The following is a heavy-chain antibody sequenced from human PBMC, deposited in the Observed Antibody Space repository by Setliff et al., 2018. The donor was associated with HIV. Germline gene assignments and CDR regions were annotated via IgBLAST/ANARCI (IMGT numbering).Heavy chain of an antibody. J-gene: IGHJ6*03. V-gene: IGHV3-21*01. Sequence: PGGSLRLSCAASGFTFSYYSMNWVRQAPGKGLEWVSSISSRSSYIYYSDSLKGRFTISRDNAKNSLYLQMNSLRAEDTAVYYCARAPYYNFWSGYSGQGYMDVWGKGTTVTVSS. CDR2: ISSRSSYI. D-gene: IGHD3-3*01. CDR1: GFTFSYYS. CDR3: ARAPYYNFWSGYSGQGYMDV.